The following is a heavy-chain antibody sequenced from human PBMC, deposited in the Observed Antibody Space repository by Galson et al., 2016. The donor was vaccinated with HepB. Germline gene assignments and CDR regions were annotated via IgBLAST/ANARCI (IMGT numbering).Heavy chain of an antibody. CDR3: ARTSPFNTGTFDY. D-gene: IGHD1-7*01. V-gene: IGHV6-1*01. CDR1: GDSVSSTSAN. J-gene: IGHJ4*02. Sequence: CAISGDSVSSTSANWNWIRQSPSRGLEWLGRTYYKSKWYNDYAVSVQSPITINPDTSKNQFSLQLDSMTPEDTAVYYCARTSPFNTGTFDYWGQGTLVTVSS. CDR2: TYYKSKWYN.